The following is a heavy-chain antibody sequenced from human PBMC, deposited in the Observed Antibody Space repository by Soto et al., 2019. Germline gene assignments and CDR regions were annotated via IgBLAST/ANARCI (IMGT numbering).Heavy chain of an antibody. CDR2: IWYDGSNK. V-gene: IGHV3-33*01. Sequence: QVQLVESGGGVVQPGRSLRLSCAASGFTFSSYGMHWVRQAPGKGLEWVAVIWYDGSNKYYADSVKGRFTISRDNSKNTLYLQMKSLRAEDTAVYYCARSYYYDSSGYSYYFDYWGQGTLVTVSS. J-gene: IGHJ4*02. D-gene: IGHD3-22*01. CDR3: ARSYYYDSSGYSYYFDY. CDR1: GFTFSSYG.